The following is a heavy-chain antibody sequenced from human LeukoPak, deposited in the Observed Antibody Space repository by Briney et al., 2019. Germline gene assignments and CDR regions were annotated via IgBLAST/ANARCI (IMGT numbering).Heavy chain of an antibody. CDR3: ARAGAAAGLNLDY. Sequence: GGSLRLSCAASGFTSSSYAMHWVRQAPGKGLEWVAVISYDGGNKYYADSVKGRFTISRDNSKNTVYVQMNSLRAEDTGVYYCARAGAAAGLNLDYWGQGTLVTVSS. V-gene: IGHV3-30-3*01. J-gene: IGHJ4*02. CDR2: ISYDGGNK. D-gene: IGHD6-13*01. CDR1: GFTSSSYA.